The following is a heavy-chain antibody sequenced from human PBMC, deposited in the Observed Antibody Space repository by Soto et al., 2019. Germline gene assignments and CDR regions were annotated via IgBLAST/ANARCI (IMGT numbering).Heavy chain of an antibody. J-gene: IGHJ4*02. Sequence: GGSLRLSCAASGFSVSTNYMTWVRQAPGKGLEWVSVIYSGGSTYYADSVKGRFTISRDNSKNTLYLQMSSLRAEDTAVYYCARGSGSLYYFDYWGQGTLVTVSS. CDR3: ARGSGSLYYFDY. V-gene: IGHV3-53*01. CDR1: GFSVSTNY. CDR2: IYSGGST. D-gene: IGHD1-26*01.